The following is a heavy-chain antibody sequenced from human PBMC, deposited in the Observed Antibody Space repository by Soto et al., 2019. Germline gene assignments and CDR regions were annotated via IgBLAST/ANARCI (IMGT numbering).Heavy chain of an antibody. CDR2: IYSGGST. Sequence: QVQLQEWGPGLVKPSETLSLTCTVSGGSITTYYWSWIRQPAGKGLEWIGRIYSGGSTNYNPSLRSRVTVSVDMSRTRSSLIPSSVTAADTAVYYCARGPGEFGEFILDYCGQGPLVTVSS. CDR3: ARGPGEFGEFILDY. CDR1: GGSITTYY. D-gene: IGHD3-10*01. V-gene: IGHV4-4*07. J-gene: IGHJ4*02.